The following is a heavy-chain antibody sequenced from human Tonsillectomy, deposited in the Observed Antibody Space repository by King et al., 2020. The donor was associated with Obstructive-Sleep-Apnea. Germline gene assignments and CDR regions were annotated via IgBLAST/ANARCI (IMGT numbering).Heavy chain of an antibody. D-gene: IGHD4-17*01. Sequence: QLVQSGAEVKKSGASVKVSCKASGYTFTSFDINWVRQATGQGLEWMGWMNPNSGNTGYAQKFQGRITMTSDTSISTAYMELSSLRYDDTAVYYSAGGDYGALAHYWGQGPLVIVSS. CDR1: GYTFTSFD. CDR3: AGGDYGALAHY. CDR2: MNPNSGNT. J-gene: IGHJ4*02. V-gene: IGHV1-8*01.